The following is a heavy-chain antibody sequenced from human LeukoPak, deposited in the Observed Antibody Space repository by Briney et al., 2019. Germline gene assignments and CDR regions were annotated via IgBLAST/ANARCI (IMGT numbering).Heavy chain of an antibody. CDR2: IIPIFGTA. Sequence: SVKVSCKASGGTFSSYAISWVRQAPGQGLEWMGGIIPIFGTANYAQKFQGRVTITADESTSTAYMELSSLRSEDTAVYYCARAYDSSGYQRFHDAFDIWGQGTMVTVSS. V-gene: IGHV1-69*13. J-gene: IGHJ3*02. CDR3: ARAYDSSGYQRFHDAFDI. CDR1: GGTFSSYA. D-gene: IGHD3-22*01.